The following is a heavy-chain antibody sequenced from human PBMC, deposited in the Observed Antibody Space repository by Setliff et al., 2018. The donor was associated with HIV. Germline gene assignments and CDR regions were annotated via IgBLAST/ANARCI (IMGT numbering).Heavy chain of an antibody. CDR2: IYPGDSDT. CDR1: VYRFTSFW. Sequence: LGESLKISCKGSVYRFTSFWIGWVRQMPGKGLEWMGIIYPGDSDTRYSPSFQGQVIISADKSISTAYLQWSRLKASDTAMYYCARYGSGLDYWGQGTLVTVSS. D-gene: IGHD6-19*01. CDR3: ARYGSGLDY. J-gene: IGHJ4*02. V-gene: IGHV5-51*01.